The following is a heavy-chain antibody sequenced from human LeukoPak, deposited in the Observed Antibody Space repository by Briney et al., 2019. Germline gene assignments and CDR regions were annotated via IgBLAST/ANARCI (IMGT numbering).Heavy chain of an antibody. CDR1: GYTFISYD. CDR3: ASHYYYDSSGYLNY. D-gene: IGHD3-22*01. CDR2: IGADNSNP. Sequence: ASVKVSCKATGYTFISYDITWVRQAPGQGLEWMGRIGADNSNPKYAQKFQGRVTMTTDTSTSTAYMELRSLRSDDTAVYYCASHYYYDSSGYLNYWGQGTLVAVSS. J-gene: IGHJ4*02. V-gene: IGHV1-18*01.